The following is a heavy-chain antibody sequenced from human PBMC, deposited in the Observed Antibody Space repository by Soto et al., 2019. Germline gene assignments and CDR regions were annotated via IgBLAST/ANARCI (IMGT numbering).Heavy chain of an antibody. D-gene: IGHD6-19*01. V-gene: IGHV1-24*01. J-gene: IGHJ6*02. CDR3: ATDVIAVAGVYYYGMDV. CDR2: FDPEDGET. CDR1: GYTLTELS. Sequence: GASVKVSCKVSGYTLTELSMHWVRQAPGKGLEWMGGFDPEDGETIYAQKFQGRVTMTEDTSTDTAYMELSSLRSEDTAVYYCATDVIAVAGVYYYGMDVWGQGTTVTVSS.